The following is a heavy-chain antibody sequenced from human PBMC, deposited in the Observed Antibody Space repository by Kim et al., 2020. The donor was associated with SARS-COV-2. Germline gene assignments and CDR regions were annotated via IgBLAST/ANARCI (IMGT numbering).Heavy chain of an antibody. D-gene: IGHD6-19*01. CDR3: SKRDSSGWYAFDY. CDR1: GFTFSSYA. Sequence: GGSLRLSCAASGFTFSSYAMSWVRQAPGKGLEWVSAFSGSGGSTYYADSVKGRFTISRDNSKNTLYLQMHSLRAEDTAVYYCSKRDSSGWYAFDYWGQGTLVTVSS. V-gene: IGHV3-23*01. CDR2: FSGSGGST. J-gene: IGHJ4*02.